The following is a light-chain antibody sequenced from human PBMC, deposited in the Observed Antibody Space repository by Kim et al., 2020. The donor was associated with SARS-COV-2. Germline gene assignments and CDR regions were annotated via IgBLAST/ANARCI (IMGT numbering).Light chain of an antibody. Sequence: AHGRTARSTCGGNNVGSNSVHWYQQKPGQAPVLFIYYDSGRPSGIPDRFSGSNSGNTATLTISSVEAGDEADYYCQVWDSSSDHPVFGGGTQLTVL. V-gene: IGLV3-21*04. CDR3: QVWDSSSDHPV. CDR1: NVGSNS. CDR2: YDS. J-gene: IGLJ7*01.